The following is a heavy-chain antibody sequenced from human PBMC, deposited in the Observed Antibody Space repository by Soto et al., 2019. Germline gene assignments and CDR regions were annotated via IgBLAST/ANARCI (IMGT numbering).Heavy chain of an antibody. CDR2: IYYSGST. J-gene: IGHJ4*02. Sequence: SDTLSLTCTVSGGSISNYFWHWIRQPPGKGLEWIGYIYYSGSTNYNPSLKSRVTISVDTSKNQFSLKLSSVTAADTAVYYCAASGSNGQFDFWAQGTLVTVS. CDR1: GGSISNYF. CDR3: AASGSNGQFDF. D-gene: IGHD3-10*01. V-gene: IGHV4-59*01.